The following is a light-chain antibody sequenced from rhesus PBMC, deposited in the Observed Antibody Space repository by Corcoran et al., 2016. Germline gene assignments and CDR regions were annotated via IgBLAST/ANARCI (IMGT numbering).Light chain of an antibody. J-gene: IGKJ2*01. CDR1: QGINKE. Sequence: DIQMTQSPSSLSASVGDRVTVTCRASQGINKELSWYQQKPGKTPALLIYAASTLQTGVSSRFSGSGSGSDDHPTINSLQSEDIATYYCLQEYTTPYSFGQGTKVEIK. CDR3: LQEYTTPYS. V-gene: IGKV1-94*01. CDR2: AAS.